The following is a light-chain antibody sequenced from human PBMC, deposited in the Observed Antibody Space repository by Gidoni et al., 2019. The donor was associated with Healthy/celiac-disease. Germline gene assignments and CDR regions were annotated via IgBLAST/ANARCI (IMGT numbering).Light chain of an antibody. V-gene: IGKV1-8*01. J-gene: IGKJ1*01. CDR1: QGISSY. CDR2: AAS. CDR3: QQYYSYPQ. Sequence: AIRMTQSPSSFSASTGDRVTITCRASQGISSYLAWYQQKPGKAPKLLIYAASTLQSGVPSRFSGSGSGTDFTLTISCLQSEDFAPYYCQQYYSYPQFGQXTKVEIK.